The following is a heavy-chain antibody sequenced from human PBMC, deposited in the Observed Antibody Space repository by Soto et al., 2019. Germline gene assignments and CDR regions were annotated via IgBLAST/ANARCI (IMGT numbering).Heavy chain of an antibody. J-gene: IGHJ5*02. CDR1: GGSISSGDYY. V-gene: IGHV4-30-4*01. Sequence: SETLSLTCTVSGGSISSGDYYWSWIRQPPGKGLEWIGYIYHSGSTYYNPSLKSRVTISVNTSKNQFSLKLSSVAAADTAVYYCARERPDGARLDPWGQGTLVTVSS. CDR3: ARERPDGARLDP. D-gene: IGHD6-6*01. CDR2: IYHSGST.